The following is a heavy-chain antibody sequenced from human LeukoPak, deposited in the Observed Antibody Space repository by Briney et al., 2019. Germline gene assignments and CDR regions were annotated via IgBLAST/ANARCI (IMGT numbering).Heavy chain of an antibody. CDR3: TRDRHSYNWFDP. CDR2: INWNGGRT. D-gene: IGHD4-11*01. CDR1: GVTFDDYG. Sequence: GGSLRLSCAASGVTFDDYGMSWVRKAPGKGLGWVSGINWNGGRTGYADSVKGRFTISRDDSKSISYLQMNSLESDDTAVYSCTRDRHSYNWFDPWGQGTLVTVSS. J-gene: IGHJ5*02. V-gene: IGHV3-20*04.